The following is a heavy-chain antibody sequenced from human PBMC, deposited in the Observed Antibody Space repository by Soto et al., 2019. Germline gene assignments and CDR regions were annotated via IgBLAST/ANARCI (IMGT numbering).Heavy chain of an antibody. CDR3: ARGVRGHYGFDV. CDR1: EFTFTDYW. D-gene: IGHD3-10*01. CDR2: IRGDGNSI. Sequence: EVQVVESGGGLAQPGGSLRLSCAASEFTFTDYWMHWVRQAPGKGLLWVSRIRGDGNSINYADFVRGRFTISRDNAKNTLYLQMSSLGVEDTAVYYCARGVRGHYGFDVWGQGTMVTVSS. J-gene: IGHJ3*01. V-gene: IGHV3-74*01.